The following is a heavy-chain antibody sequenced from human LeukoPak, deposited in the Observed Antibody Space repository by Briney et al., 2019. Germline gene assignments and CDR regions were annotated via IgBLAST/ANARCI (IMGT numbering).Heavy chain of an antibody. V-gene: IGHV1-2*02. J-gene: IGHJ4*02. CDR3: AREELPGTTVVPHFDY. D-gene: IGHD4-23*01. CDR2: INPNSGGT. Sequence: ASVKVSCKASGYTFTGYYMHWVRQAPGQGLEWMGWINPNSGGTNYAQKFQGRVTMTRDTSISTAYMELSRLRSDDTAVYYCAREELPGTTVVPHFDYGAQGPLVTVPS. CDR1: GYTFTGYY.